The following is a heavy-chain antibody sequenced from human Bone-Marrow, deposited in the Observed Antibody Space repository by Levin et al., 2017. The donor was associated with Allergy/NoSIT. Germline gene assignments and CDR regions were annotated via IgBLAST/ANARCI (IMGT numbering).Heavy chain of an antibody. CDR2: ISGKSSNI. CDR3: TKDSGFYDSSGNYHYYGMDV. D-gene: IGHD3-22*01. CDR1: GFSFDDYA. V-gene: IGHV3-9*01. Sequence: SLKISCTASGFSFDDYALHWVRQAPGKGLEWVSGISGKSSNIHYADSVKGRFTISRDNAKNSLFLQMDSLRADDTALYYCTKDSGFYDSSGNYHYYGMDVWGQGTTVTVSS. J-gene: IGHJ6*02.